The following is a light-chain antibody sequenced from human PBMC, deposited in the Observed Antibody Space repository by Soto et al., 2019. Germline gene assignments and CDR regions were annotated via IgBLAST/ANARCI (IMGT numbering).Light chain of an antibody. CDR3: RSYTSSSTPYV. J-gene: IGLJ1*01. V-gene: IGLV2-14*01. CDR1: SSDVGGYNY. CDR2: EVS. Sequence: QSVLTQPASVSGSPGQSITISCTGTSSDVGGYNYVSWYQQHPGKAPKLMIYEVSNRPSGVSNRFSGSKSGNTASLTISGLQAEDEADYYRRSYTSSSTPYVVGTATKVTVL.